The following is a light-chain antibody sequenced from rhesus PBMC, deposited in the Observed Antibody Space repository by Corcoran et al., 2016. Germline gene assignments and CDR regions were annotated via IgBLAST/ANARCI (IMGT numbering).Light chain of an antibody. V-gene: IGKV3-10*01. J-gene: IGKJ4*01. Sequence: QVILTQSPATLSLSPGERATLSCRASQSVSSYLAWYQQQPGQAPRLLIYGASSRATGIPDRFSGSGSGTDCTLTISSLEPEDVGVYHCYQHSSGLTFGGGTKVEIK. CDR2: GAS. CDR3: YQHSSGLT. CDR1: QSVSSY.